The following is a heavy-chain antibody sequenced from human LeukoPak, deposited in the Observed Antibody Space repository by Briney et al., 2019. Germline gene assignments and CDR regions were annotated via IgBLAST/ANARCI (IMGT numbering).Heavy chain of an antibody. Sequence: PGGSLRLSCAASGFTVSSNYMSWVRQAPGKGLEWVSVIYSGGSTYYADSVKGRFTISRDNSKNTLYLQMNSLRAEDTAVYYCASSPGDIVVVPAAIGAFDIWGQGTMVTVSS. CDR2: IYSGGST. CDR3: ASSPGDIVVVPAAIGAFDI. D-gene: IGHD2-2*01. J-gene: IGHJ3*02. V-gene: IGHV3-53*01. CDR1: GFTVSSNY.